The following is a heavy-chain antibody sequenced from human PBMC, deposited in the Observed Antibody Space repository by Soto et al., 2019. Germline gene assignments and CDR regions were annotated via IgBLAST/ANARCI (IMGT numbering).Heavy chain of an antibody. CDR1: GCTFPTYD. V-gene: IGHV1-8*01. CDR2: INPNSGNI. CDR3: ARGRASGSYSLLDY. D-gene: IGHD3-10*01. J-gene: IGHJ4*02. Sequence: GAAVNDSFKCSGCTFPTYDINWVRQATGHGLEWMGWINPNSGNIGYAQRFQGRVTMTRDTAIRTAYMEVSSLRSDDTAVYYCARGRASGSYSLLDYWGQGTLVTVSS.